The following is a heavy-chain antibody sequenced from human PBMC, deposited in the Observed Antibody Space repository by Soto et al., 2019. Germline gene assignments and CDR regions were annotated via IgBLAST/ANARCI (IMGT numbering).Heavy chain of an antibody. J-gene: IGHJ4*02. CDR2: ISAHNGNT. D-gene: IGHD1-1*01. CDR3: ARGRYGDY. Sequence: QVHLVQSGAEVKKPGASVKVSCKASGYTFTSYGITWVRQAPGQGLEWMGWISAHNGNTDYAQKLQGRVIVPRGTSTSTAYMELRGLISDDPAVYYCARGRYGDYWGQGALVTVSS. CDR1: GYTFTSYG. V-gene: IGHV1-18*01.